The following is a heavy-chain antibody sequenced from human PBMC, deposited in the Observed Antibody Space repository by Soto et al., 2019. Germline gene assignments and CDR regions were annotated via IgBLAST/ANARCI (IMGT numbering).Heavy chain of an antibody. Sequence: PSETLSLTCAVYGGSFSGYYWSWIRQPPGKGLEWIGEINHSGSTNYNPSLKSRVTISVDTSKNQFSLKLSSVTAADTAVYYCAREVVPAAMQSYFDSWGQGTLVTVSS. V-gene: IGHV4-34*01. CDR2: INHSGST. CDR3: AREVVPAAMQSYFDS. CDR1: GGSFSGYY. D-gene: IGHD2-2*01. J-gene: IGHJ4*02.